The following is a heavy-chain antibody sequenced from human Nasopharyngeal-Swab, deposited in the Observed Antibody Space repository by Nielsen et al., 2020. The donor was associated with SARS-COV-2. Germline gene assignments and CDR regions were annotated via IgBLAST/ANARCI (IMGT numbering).Heavy chain of an antibody. CDR3: ARGSGPHGSWDY. V-gene: IGHV3-74*01. CDR1: GFTFSSFW. CDR2: ISGDGSST. Sequence: GESLKISCVASGFTFSSFWMHWVRQVPGKGLVWISRISGDGSSTSYADSVKGRLTISRDHAKNTLYLQINTLTGEDTAVYYCARGSGPHGSWDYWGQGTLVTVSS. D-gene: IGHD6-19*01. J-gene: IGHJ4*02.